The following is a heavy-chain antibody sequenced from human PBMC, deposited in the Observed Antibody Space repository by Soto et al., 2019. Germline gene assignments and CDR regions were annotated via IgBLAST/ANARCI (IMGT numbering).Heavy chain of an antibody. CDR3: ARQDVQSGLTS. D-gene: IGHD2-21*02. V-gene: IGHV4-39*01. CDR2: IYFIGRS. CDR1: GGSISIISSY. J-gene: IGHJ5*01. Sequence: PSETLSLTCTVSGGSISIISSYWGWIRQPPGKGLEWIGSIYFIGRSYSNPSLKSRVTISVDTSKNQFSLKFTSVTAADTAVYFCARQDVQSGLTSWDQGTLITVSS.